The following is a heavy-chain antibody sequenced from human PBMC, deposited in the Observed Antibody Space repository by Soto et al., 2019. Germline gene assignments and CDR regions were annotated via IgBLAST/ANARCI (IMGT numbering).Heavy chain of an antibody. CDR2: IYYSGIT. D-gene: IGHD1-1*01. Sequence: SETLSLTCTVSGGSISSGGYYRSWIRQHPGKGLEWIGYIYYSGITYYNPSLKSRVTISVDTSKNQFSLKLSSVTAADTAVYYCARDPSKDTTNRDAFDIWGQGTMVAVSS. CDR3: ARDPSKDTTNRDAFDI. V-gene: IGHV4-31*03. CDR1: GGSISSGGYY. J-gene: IGHJ3*02.